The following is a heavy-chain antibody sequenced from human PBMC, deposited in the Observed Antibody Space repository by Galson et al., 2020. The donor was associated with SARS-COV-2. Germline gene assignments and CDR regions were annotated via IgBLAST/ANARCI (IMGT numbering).Heavy chain of an antibody. Sequence: SVKVSCKASGGTFSSYAISWVRQAPGQGLEWMGRIIPILGIANYAQKFQDRLTITADKSTSTAYTELSSLRSEDTAVYYCAREKEGDGFDYWGQGTLVTVSS. CDR2: IIPILGIA. V-gene: IGHV1-69*04. CDR1: GGTFSSYA. CDR3: AREKEGDGFDY. D-gene: IGHD3-10*01. J-gene: IGHJ4*02.